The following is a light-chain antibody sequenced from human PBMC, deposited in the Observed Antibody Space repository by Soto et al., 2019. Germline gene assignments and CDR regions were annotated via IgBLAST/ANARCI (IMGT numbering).Light chain of an antibody. CDR1: HHIDRC. J-gene: IGKJ1*01. V-gene: IGKV1-5*01. Sequence: IQTTQSPSTLSAAVSDRVTITCRASHHIDRCMAWYQQKRGRAPSLLIFDATTLHSGVPSRLSGGGSGTEFPLTINGLLPDDFASYSCQQFAKSSTLRQGTKVDIK. CDR2: DAT. CDR3: QQFAKSST.